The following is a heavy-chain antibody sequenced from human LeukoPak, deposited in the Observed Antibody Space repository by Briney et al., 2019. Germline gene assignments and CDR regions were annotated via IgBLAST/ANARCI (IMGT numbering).Heavy chain of an antibody. CDR2: ISYDGCNY. CDR1: SFTFSSYA. D-gene: IGHD3-10*01. CDR3: ARERGGRRYDAFDI. Sequence: PGTSLRLSCEASSFTFSSYAMHWVRQAPGKGLEWVALISYDGCNYYYADSVKGRFTISRDNSKNTLNLQMNSLRPEDTAVYYCARERGGRRYDAFDIWGQGTMVTVSS. V-gene: IGHV3-30*04. J-gene: IGHJ3*02.